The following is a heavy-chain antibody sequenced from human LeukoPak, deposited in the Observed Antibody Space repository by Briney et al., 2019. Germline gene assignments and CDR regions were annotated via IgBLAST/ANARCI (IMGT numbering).Heavy chain of an antibody. J-gene: IGHJ5*02. Sequence: PSETLSLTCTVSGGSISGYYWSWIRQPPGKGLEWIAYIYYSGSTDYNPSLKSRVTISVDTSKNQFSLKLSPVTAADTAVYYCARVNNYDILTGRYNWFDPWGQGTLVTVSS. V-gene: IGHV4-59*01. CDR3: ARVNNYDILTGRYNWFDP. D-gene: IGHD3-9*01. CDR2: IYYSGST. CDR1: GGSISGYY.